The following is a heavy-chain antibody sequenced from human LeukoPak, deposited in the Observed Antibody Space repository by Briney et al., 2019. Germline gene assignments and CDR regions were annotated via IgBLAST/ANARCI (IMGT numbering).Heavy chain of an antibody. D-gene: IGHD6-13*01. Sequence: GGSLRLSCAASGFTFSSYSMNWVRQAPGKGLEWVSSISSSSYIYYADSVKGRFTISRDNAKNSLYLQMNSLRAEDTAVYYCARHSPVIAAAGRPGGYYYYMDVWGKGTTVTVSS. CDR3: ARHSPVIAAAGRPGGYYYYMDV. CDR2: ISSSSYI. J-gene: IGHJ6*03. V-gene: IGHV3-21*01. CDR1: GFTFSSYS.